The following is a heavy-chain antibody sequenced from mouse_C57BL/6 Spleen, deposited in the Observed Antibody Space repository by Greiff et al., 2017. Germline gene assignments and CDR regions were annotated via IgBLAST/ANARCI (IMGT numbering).Heavy chain of an antibody. CDR2: IYPGDGDT. CDR1: GYAFSSSW. J-gene: IGHJ2*01. CDR3: ARDYYGSRCFGC. Sequence: QVQLKQSGPELVKPGASVKISCKASGYAFSSSWMNWVKQRPGKGLEWIGRIYPGDGDTDYNGKFKGKATLTADKSSSTAYMHLSSLTSEDSAVCVCARDYYGSRCFGCWGQGTTLTVSS. D-gene: IGHD1-1*01. V-gene: IGHV1-82*01.